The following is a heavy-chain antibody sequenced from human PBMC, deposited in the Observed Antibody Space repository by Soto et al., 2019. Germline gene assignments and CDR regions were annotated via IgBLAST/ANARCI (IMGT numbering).Heavy chain of an antibody. D-gene: IGHD5-18*01. V-gene: IGHV4-31*03. CDR2: IYYSGTT. CDR1: GGSISSGGYY. J-gene: IGHJ6*02. Sequence: SETLSLTCTVSGGSISSGGYYWSWIRQHPGKGLEWIGYIYYSGTTYYNPSLKSRVTMSVDTSKNQFSLKLSSVAAADTAVYYCARQRYSYGPYGMDVWGQGTTVTVSS. CDR3: ARQRYSYGPYGMDV.